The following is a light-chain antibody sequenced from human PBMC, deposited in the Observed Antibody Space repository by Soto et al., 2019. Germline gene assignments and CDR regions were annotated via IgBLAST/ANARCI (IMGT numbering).Light chain of an antibody. CDR1: QSVSRSH. CDR3: QQYGNSPPYS. J-gene: IGKJ2*03. V-gene: IGKV3-20*01. CDR2: GAS. Sequence: EIVLTQSPGTLSLSPGERATLSCRASQSVSRSHLARYQRKPGQAPRLLIYGASSRATGIADRFSGSGSGTDFTLTISRLEPEDFAVYYCQQYGNSPPYSFGQGTKLEIK.